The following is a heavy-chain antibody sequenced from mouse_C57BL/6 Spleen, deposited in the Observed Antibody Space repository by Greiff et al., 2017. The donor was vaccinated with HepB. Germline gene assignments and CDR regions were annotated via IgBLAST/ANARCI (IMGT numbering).Heavy chain of an antibody. CDR3: ARVGSHWYFDV. J-gene: IGHJ1*03. Sequence: EVKLMESGPSLVKPSQSLSLTCSVTGYSITSGYYWNWIRQFPGNKLEWMGYISYDGSNNYNPSLKNRISITRDTSKNQFFLKLNSVTTEDTATYYCARVGSHWYFDVWGTGTTVTVSS. D-gene: IGHD1-1*02. V-gene: IGHV3-6*01. CDR2: ISYDGSN. CDR1: GYSITSGYY.